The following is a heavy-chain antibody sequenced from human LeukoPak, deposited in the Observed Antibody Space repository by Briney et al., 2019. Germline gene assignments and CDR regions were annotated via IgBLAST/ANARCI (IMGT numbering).Heavy chain of an antibody. J-gene: IGHJ6*02. CDR1: GYTLTELS. V-gene: IGHV1-24*01. CDR3: ATASTTVTPYYYYYGMDV. Sequence: GASVKVSCKVSGYTLTELSMHWVRRAPGKGLEWMGGFDPEDGETIYAQKFQGRVTMTEDTSTDTAYMELSSLRSEDTAVYYCATASTTVTPYYYYYGMDVWGQGTTVTVSS. CDR2: FDPEDGET. D-gene: IGHD4-17*01.